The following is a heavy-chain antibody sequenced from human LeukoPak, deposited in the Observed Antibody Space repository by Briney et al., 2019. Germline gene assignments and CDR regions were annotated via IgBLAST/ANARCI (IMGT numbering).Heavy chain of an antibody. D-gene: IGHD3-16*01. Sequence: GGSLRLSCTVSGFTVSSNSMSWVRQAPGKGLEWVSFIYSAGNTHYSDSVKGRFTISIDNSKITLYLQMNSLRAEDTAVYYCARRAGAYTHPYDYWGQGTLVTVSS. CDR3: ARRAGAYTHPYDY. J-gene: IGHJ4*02. CDR2: IYSAGNT. V-gene: IGHV3-53*01. CDR1: GFTVSSNS.